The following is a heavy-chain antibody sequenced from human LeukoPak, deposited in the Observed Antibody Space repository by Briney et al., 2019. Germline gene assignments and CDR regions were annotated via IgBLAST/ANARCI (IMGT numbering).Heavy chain of an antibody. J-gene: IGHJ4*02. V-gene: IGHV3-30-3*01. D-gene: IGHD3-16*02. CDR1: GFTFSSYA. Sequence: QPGRSLRLSCAASGFTFSSYAMHWVRQAPGKGLEWVAVISYDGSNKYYADSVKGRFTISRDNSKNTLYLQMNSLRAEDTAVYYCAREGSYDYVWGSYRSFIGIDYWGQGTLVTVSS. CDR3: AREGSYDYVWGSYRSFIGIDY. CDR2: ISYDGSNK.